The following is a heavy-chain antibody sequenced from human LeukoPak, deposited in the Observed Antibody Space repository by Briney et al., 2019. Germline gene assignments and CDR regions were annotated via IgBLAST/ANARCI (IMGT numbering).Heavy chain of an antibody. CDR2: IYYSGST. Sequence: SETLSLTCTVSGGSISSYYWSWIRQPPGKGLEWIGYIYYSGSTNYNPSLKSRVTISVDTSKNQFSLKLSSVTAADTAVYYCARAGTTTYYYDSSDEVGGNVPLYYFDYWGQGTLVTVSS. J-gene: IGHJ4*02. CDR1: GGSISSYY. CDR3: ARAGTTTYYYDSSDEVGGNVPLYYFDY. D-gene: IGHD3-22*01. V-gene: IGHV4-59*01.